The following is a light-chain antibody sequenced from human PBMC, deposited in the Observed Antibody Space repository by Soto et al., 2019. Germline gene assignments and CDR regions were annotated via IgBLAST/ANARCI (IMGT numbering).Light chain of an antibody. V-gene: IGKV1-6*01. J-gene: IGKJ1*01. CDR2: AAS. Sequence: AIQMTQSPSSLSASVGARVPITCRASQGIRNELGWYQQKPGKAPKLLIYAASSLQSGVPSRFSGSGSGTYFTLTISSLQPEDFATYYCLQDYNYPRTFGQGTKVDIK. CDR3: LQDYNYPRT. CDR1: QGIRNE.